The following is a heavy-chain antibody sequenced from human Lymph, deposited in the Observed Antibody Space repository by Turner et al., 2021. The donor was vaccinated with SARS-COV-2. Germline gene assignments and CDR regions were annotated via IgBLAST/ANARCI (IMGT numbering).Heavy chain of an antibody. V-gene: IGHV1-46*01. CDR1: GYTFTSYY. J-gene: IGHJ4*02. D-gene: IGHD2-15*01. Sequence: QVQLVRSGAEVKKPGASVTVSCKASGYTFTSYYMHWVRQAPGQGLEWMGIINPSGDSTSYAQKFQGRVTMTRDTSTSTVYMELSSLRSEDTAVYYCARVGPGGFDYWGQGTPVTVSS. CDR3: ARVGPGGFDY. CDR2: INPSGDST.